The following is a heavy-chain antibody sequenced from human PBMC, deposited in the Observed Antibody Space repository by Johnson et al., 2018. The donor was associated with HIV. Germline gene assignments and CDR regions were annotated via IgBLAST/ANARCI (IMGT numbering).Heavy chain of an antibody. CDR3: ARVILDYGGNPRSNAFDI. CDR1: GFTFSSYA. CDR2: ISSYGGST. D-gene: IGHD4-23*01. V-gene: IGHV3-64*01. Sequence: VQLVESGGGLVQPGGSLRLSCAASGFTFSSYAMHWVRQAPGKGLEYVSAISSYGGSTYYANSVKVRFTISRDNSKNTLYLQMGSLRAEDMAVYYCARVILDYGGNPRSNAFDIWGQGTMVTVSS. J-gene: IGHJ3*02.